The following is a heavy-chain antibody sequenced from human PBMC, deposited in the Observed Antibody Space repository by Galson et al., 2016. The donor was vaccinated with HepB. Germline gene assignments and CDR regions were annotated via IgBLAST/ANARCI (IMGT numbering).Heavy chain of an antibody. CDR3: AREGYGGFDC. J-gene: IGHJ4*02. D-gene: IGHD4-23*01. CDR1: EFIFSGYA. V-gene: IGHV3-23*01. CDR2: IISRGSGSST. Sequence: SLRLSCAASEFIFSGYAMTWVRQAPGKRLEWVSTIISRGSGSSTYYADSIKGRFTISRDDAKNRLYLQMNSLTTEDTAVYYCAREGYGGFDCWGRGALVTVSS.